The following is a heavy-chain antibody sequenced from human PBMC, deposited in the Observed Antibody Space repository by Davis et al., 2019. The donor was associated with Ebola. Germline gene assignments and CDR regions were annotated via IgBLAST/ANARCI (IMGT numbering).Heavy chain of an antibody. CDR1: GGSISSYY. CDR3: ARGLGTYYYDSSGYCSKADAFDI. Sequence: SETLSLTCTVSGGSISSYYWSWIRQPPGKGLEWIGYIYYSGSTNYNPSLKSRVTISVDTSKNQFSLKLSSVTAADTAVYYCARGLGTYYYDSSGYCSKADAFDIWGQGTMVTVSS. D-gene: IGHD3-22*01. J-gene: IGHJ3*02. CDR2: IYYSGST. V-gene: IGHV4-59*01.